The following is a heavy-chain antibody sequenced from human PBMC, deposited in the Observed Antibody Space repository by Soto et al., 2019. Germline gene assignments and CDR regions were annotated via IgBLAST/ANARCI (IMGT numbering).Heavy chain of an antibody. CDR2: IIPIFGTA. D-gene: IGHD2-2*01. CDR1: GGTFSSYA. Sequence: VASVKVSCKASGGTFSSYAISWVRQAPGQGLEWMGGIIPIFGTANYAQKFQGRVTITADESTSTAYMELSSLRSEDTAMYYCASSPRGYCSSTSCRELGNYYGMDVWGQGTTVTVSS. J-gene: IGHJ6*02. V-gene: IGHV1-69*13. CDR3: ASSPRGYCSSTSCRELGNYYGMDV.